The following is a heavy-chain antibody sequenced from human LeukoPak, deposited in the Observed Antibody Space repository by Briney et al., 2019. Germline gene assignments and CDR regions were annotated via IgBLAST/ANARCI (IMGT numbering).Heavy chain of an antibody. CDR1: GYTFTGYY. Sequence: ASVKVSCKASGYTFTGYYMHWVRQAPGQGLEWMGWINPNSGGTNYAQKFQGRVTMTRDTSISTAYMELSRLRSDDTAVYYCARDHEWLVNNWLDPWGQGTLVTVSS. V-gene: IGHV1-2*02. J-gene: IGHJ5*02. CDR2: INPNSGGT. CDR3: ARDHEWLVNNWLDP. D-gene: IGHD6-19*01.